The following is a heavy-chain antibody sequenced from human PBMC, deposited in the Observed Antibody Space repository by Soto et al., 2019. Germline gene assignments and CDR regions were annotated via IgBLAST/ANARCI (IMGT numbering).Heavy chain of an antibody. CDR1: GGSISSVDYY. Sequence: SETLSLICTISGGSISSVDYYWSWIRQPPGKGLEWIGYIYYSGSTYYNPSLKSRVTISVDTSKNQFSLKLSSVTAADTAVYYCARGPDDYHAFDIWGQGTMVTVS. J-gene: IGHJ3*02. CDR3: ARGPDDYHAFDI. D-gene: IGHD4-17*01. CDR2: IYYSGST. V-gene: IGHV4-30-4*01.